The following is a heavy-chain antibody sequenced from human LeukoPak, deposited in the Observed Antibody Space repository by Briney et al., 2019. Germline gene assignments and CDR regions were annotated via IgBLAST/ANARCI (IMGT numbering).Heavy chain of an antibody. CDR1: GYTFIGYY. CDR2: INPKNGGA. CDR3: ARVSGYSSGWYLA. J-gene: IGHJ5*02. V-gene: IGHV1-2*07. D-gene: IGHD6-19*01. Sequence: GASVKVSCKTSGYTFIGYYMHWVRQGPGQGLEWMGWINPKNGGANYAPSFQGRVTMTRDRSISTAYMELTRLTSDDTAVYYCARVSGYSSGWYLAWGQGTLVTVSS.